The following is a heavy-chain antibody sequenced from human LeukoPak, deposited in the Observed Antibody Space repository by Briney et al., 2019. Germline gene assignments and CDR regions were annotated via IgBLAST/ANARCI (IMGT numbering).Heavy chain of an antibody. CDR1: GFTVSSNY. D-gene: IGHD6-13*01. CDR3: ARARVSYFYYTMDV. V-gene: IGHV3-66*02. J-gene: IGHJ6*02. CDR2: IYSGGST. Sequence: GGSLRLSCAASGFTVSSNYMSWVRQAPGKGLEWVSVIYSGGSTYYADSVKGRFTISRDNSKNTLYLQMNSLRAEDTALYYCARARVSYFYYTMDVWGQGTTVTVSS.